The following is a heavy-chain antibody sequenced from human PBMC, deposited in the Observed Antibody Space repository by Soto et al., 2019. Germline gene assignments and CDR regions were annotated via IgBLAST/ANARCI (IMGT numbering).Heavy chain of an antibody. CDR3: AHRPPPLGSGSYFDY. D-gene: IGHD3-10*01. CDR1: GFSFSTSGVG. J-gene: IGHJ4*02. Sequence: QITLKESGPTLVKPTQTLTLTCTFSGFSFSTSGVGVGWIRQPPGKALEWLALIYWNDDKRYSPSLMSRLTITKDISKNQVVRTVTNMDPVDTATYYCAHRPPPLGSGSYFDYWGQGTLVTVSS. CDR2: IYWNDDK. V-gene: IGHV2-5*01.